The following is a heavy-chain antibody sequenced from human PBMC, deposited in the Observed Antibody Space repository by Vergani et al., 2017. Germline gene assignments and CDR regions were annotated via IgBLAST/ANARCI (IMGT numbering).Heavy chain of an antibody. CDR3: AREGGDTAMVTDYYYYGMDV. V-gene: IGHV3-64D*06. J-gene: IGHJ6*02. D-gene: IGHD5-18*01. CDR1: GFTFSSYA. Sequence: EVQLVESGGGLVQPGGSLRLSCSASGFTFSSYAMHWVRQAPGKGLEYVSAISSNGGSTYYADSVKGRFTISRDNSKNTLYLQMSSLRAEDTAVYYCAREGGDTAMVTDYYYYGMDVWGQGTTVTVSS. CDR2: ISSNGGST.